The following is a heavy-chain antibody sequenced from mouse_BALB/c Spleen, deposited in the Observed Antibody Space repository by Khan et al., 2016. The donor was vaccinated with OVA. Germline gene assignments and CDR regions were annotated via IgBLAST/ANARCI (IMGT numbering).Heavy chain of an antibody. Sequence: QMQLEESGAELARPGASVKMSCKASGYTFTSYTMHWVKQRPGQGLEWIGYINPSSGYTKYNQKFTNKATLHADNYSSTDYMQLSSLTFEDSASYYCARSHERWGQGTTLTVSS. V-gene: IGHV1-4*01. CDR2: INPSSGYT. CDR1: GYTFTSYT. J-gene: IGHJ2*01. CDR3: ARSHER.